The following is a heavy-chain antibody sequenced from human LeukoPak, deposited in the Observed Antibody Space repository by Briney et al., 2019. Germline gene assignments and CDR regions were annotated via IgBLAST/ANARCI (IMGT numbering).Heavy chain of an antibody. D-gene: IGHD1-1*01. V-gene: IGHV4-39*01. CDR3: ARQPRLASVHY. CDR2: IYYSGST. CDR1: GGSISSYY. Sequence: SETLSLTCTVSGGSISSYYWGWIRQPPGKGLEWIGSIYYSGSTYYNPSLKSRVTISVDTSKNQFSLKLSSVTAADTAVYYCARQPRLASVHYWGQGTLVTVSS. J-gene: IGHJ4*02.